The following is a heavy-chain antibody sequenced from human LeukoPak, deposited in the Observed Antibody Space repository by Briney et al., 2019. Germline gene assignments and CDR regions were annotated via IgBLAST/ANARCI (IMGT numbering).Heavy chain of an antibody. D-gene: IGHD6-13*01. CDR2: ISWNSGSI. CDR3: AKDINSGIATPFDY. Sequence: GGSLRLSCAASGLTFDDYAMHWVRQAPGKGLEWVSGISWNSGSIGYADSVRGRFTISRDNAKNSLYLQMNSLRAEDTALYYCAKDINSGIATPFDYWGQGTLVTVSS. V-gene: IGHV3-9*01. CDR1: GLTFDDYA. J-gene: IGHJ4*02.